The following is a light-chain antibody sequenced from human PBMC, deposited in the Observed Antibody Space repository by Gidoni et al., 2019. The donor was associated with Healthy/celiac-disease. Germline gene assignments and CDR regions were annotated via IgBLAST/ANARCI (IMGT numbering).Light chain of an antibody. CDR1: QSALYSPNNKNY. CDR3: QQYYSTPGWT. CDR2: WVS. Sequence: DIVMTQSPDSLTVSLGERATINCKSSQSALYSPNNKNYLAWYQQKPGQPPKLLIYWVSTRESGVPDRFSGSGSGTDFTLTISSLQAEDVAVYYCQQYYSTPGWTFGQGTKVEIK. J-gene: IGKJ1*01. V-gene: IGKV4-1*01.